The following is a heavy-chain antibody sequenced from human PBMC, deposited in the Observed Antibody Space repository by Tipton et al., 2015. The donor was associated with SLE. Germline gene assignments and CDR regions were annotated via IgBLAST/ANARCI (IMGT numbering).Heavy chain of an antibody. D-gene: IGHD1-1*01. Sequence: TLSLTCSASGGSINSHYWIWIRQPPGKGLEWIGYISYGGATNYNPSLKSRVTISIDTAKSQFSLRLTSVTAADTAVYYCARVHWKGDAFDIWGQGTMVIVSS. V-gene: IGHV4-59*08. CDR1: GGSINSHY. CDR3: ARVHWKGDAFDI. CDR2: ISYGGAT. J-gene: IGHJ3*02.